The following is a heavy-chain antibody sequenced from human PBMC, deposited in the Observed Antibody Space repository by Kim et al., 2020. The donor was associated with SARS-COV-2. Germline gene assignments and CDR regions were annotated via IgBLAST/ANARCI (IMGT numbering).Heavy chain of an antibody. J-gene: IGHJ4*02. Sequence: GGSLRLSCAASGFTFSSYGMHWVRQAPGKGLEWVAVIWYDGSNKYYADSVKGRFTISRDNSKNTLYLQMNSLRAEDTAVYYCARDRLGVSYDSIPPPPGDYFDYWGQGTLVTVSS. CDR3: ARDRLGVSYDSIPPPPGDYFDY. CDR2: IWYDGSNK. D-gene: IGHD3-22*01. V-gene: IGHV3-33*01. CDR1: GFTFSSYG.